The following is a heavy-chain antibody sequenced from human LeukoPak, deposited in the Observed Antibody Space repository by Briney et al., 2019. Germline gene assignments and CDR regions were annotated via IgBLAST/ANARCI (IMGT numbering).Heavy chain of an antibody. V-gene: IGHV4-34*01. CDR2: INHSGST. CDR3: ARLVHSSGYYYVLNYFDY. CDR1: GGSFSGYC. J-gene: IGHJ4*02. D-gene: IGHD3-22*01. Sequence: PSETLSLTCAVYGGSFSGYCWSWIRQPPGKGLEWIGEINHSGSTNYNPSLKSRVTISVDTSKNQFSLKLSSVTAADTAVYYCARLVHSSGYYYVLNYFDYWGQGTLVTVSS.